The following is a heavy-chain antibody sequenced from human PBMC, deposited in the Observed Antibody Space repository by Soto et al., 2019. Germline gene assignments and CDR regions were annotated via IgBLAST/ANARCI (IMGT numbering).Heavy chain of an antibody. Sequence: EVQLMESGGGLVQPGGSLRLSCAASGFTFSSYSMNWVRQAPGKGLEWVSYISSSSNIIYYADSVKGRFTISRDNAKNSLYLHMNSLRAEDTAVYYCARDGITGYSSGWSGGDFWGQGTLVTVSS. CDR2: ISSSSNII. J-gene: IGHJ4*02. D-gene: IGHD6-19*01. CDR1: GFTFSSYS. V-gene: IGHV3-48*01. CDR3: ARDGITGYSSGWSGGDF.